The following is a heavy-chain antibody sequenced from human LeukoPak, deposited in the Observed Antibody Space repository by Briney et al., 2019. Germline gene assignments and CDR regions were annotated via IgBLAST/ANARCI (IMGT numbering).Heavy chain of an antibody. Sequence: ASVKVSCKASGYTFTDYFIHWVRQAPGQGLEWMGWIGPKRGDTSYSQKFQGRVAVTRDTSISTAYMELSRLRSDDTAVYYCGINRPAKALDIWGEGTMVTVPS. V-gene: IGHV1-2*02. CDR3: GINRPAKALDI. D-gene: IGHD1-14*01. CDR2: IGPKRGDT. CDR1: GYTFTDYF. J-gene: IGHJ3*02.